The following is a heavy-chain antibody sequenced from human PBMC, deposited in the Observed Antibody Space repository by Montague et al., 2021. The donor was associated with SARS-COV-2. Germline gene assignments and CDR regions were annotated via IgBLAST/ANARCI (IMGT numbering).Heavy chain of an antibody. V-gene: IGHV4-34*01. CDR2: ISHSGST. J-gene: IGHJ3*02. CDR3: ARFPTSYYYDSKAAPATPDAFDI. D-gene: IGHD3-22*01. Sequence: SETLSLTCAVYGGSLSGYYWSWIRQPPGEGLEWIAEISHSGSTSYNPSLKSRVTISVDTSKNQFSLKLSSVTAADTAVYYCARFPTSYYYDSKAAPATPDAFDIWGQGTMVTVSS. CDR1: GGSLSGYY.